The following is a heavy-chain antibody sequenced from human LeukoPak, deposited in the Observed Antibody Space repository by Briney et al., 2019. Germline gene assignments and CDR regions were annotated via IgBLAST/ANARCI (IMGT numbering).Heavy chain of an antibody. J-gene: IGHJ6*03. CDR1: GGSISSYY. V-gene: IGHV4-59*12. D-gene: IGHD3-10*01. CDR2: IYYSGST. Sequence: PSETLSLTCTVSGGSISSYYWSWIRQPPGKGLEWIGYIYYSGSTNYKPSLKSRATISVDTSKNQFSLKLSSVTAADTAVYYCARVATMVRGVTYYYYYYMDVWGKGTTVTVSS. CDR3: ARVATMVRGVTYYYYYYMDV.